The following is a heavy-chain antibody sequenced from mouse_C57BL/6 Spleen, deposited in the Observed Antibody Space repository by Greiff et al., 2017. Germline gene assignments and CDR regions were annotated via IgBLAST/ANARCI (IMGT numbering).Heavy chain of an antibody. CDR2: IHPNSGST. CDR3: ARLMGTDYYAMDY. V-gene: IGHV1-64*01. Sequence: QVQLQQPGAELVKPGASVKLSCKASGYTFTSYWMHWVKQRPGQGLEWIGMIHPNSGSTNYNEKFKSKATLTVDKSSSTAYMQLSSLTSEDSAVYYCARLMGTDYYAMDYWGQGTSVTVSS. J-gene: IGHJ4*01. D-gene: IGHD2-3*01. CDR1: GYTFTSYW.